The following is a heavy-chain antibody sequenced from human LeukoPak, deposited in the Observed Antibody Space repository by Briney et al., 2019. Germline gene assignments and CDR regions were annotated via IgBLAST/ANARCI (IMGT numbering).Heavy chain of an antibody. D-gene: IGHD1-20*01. J-gene: IGHJ4*02. CDR3: TTDAGYDSRWYNW. V-gene: IGHV3-15*01. Sequence: GGSLRLSCAASGFTFSGAWMSWVRQAPGKGLEWVGRIKSMSAGGTTDYASPVKGRFIISRDDSKNTLYLQINSLETEDTAVYYCTTDAGYDSRWYNWWGQGTLVTVSS. CDR1: GFTFSGAW. CDR2: IKSMSAGGTT.